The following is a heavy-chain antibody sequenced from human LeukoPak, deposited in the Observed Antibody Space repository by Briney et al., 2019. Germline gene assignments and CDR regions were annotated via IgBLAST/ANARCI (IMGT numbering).Heavy chain of an antibody. CDR3: AKDREGEHWLAHLDY. Sequence: GRSLRLSCAASGFIFNSYGMHWVRQAPGNGLEWVAVIWYDGSNKYYADSVKGRFTISRDNSKNTLYLQMDSLRAEDTAVYYCAKDREGEHWLAHLDYWGQGTLVTVSS. J-gene: IGHJ4*02. D-gene: IGHD6-19*01. V-gene: IGHV3-33*06. CDR1: GFIFNSYG. CDR2: IWYDGSNK.